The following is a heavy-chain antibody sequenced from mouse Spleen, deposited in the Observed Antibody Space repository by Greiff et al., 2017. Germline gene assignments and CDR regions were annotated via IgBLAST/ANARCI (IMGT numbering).Heavy chain of an antibody. CDR2: INPGDGDS. D-gene: IGHD4-1*01. J-gene: IGHJ2*01. CDR3: ASSNWDRDFDY. CDR1: GYAFSSYW. V-gene: IGHV1-80*01. Sequence: QVQLQQSGAELVQPGASVKISCTASGYAFSSYWMNWVNQTPGKGLEWIGQINPGDGDSTNNEKFKGKATLTADKSSSTAYMQLSSLTSEDSAVYFCASSNWDRDFDYWGRGTTLTVSS.